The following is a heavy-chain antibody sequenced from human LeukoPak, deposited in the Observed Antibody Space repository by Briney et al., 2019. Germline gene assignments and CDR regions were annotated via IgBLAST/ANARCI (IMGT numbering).Heavy chain of an antibody. V-gene: IGHV1-2*06. CDR2: ISPNSGGT. CDR3: VRVGDRGFDP. D-gene: IGHD3-3*01. Sequence: GASVKVSCKASGYTFTGYYIHWVRQAPEQGLEWMGRISPNSGGTNYAQKFQGRVTMTRDTSINTAYMELSSLRSDDTAVYYCVRVGDRGFDPWGQGTLVTVSS. J-gene: IGHJ5*02. CDR1: GYTFTGYY.